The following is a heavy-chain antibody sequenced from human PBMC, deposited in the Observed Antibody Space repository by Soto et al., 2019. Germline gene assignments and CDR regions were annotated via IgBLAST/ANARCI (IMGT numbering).Heavy chain of an antibody. Sequence: QVQLVESGGGVVQPGRSLRLSCAASGFTFSAYGMHWVRQAPGKGLEWVALISFNGNNKYYADSAKGRFTISRNNSKNTHLLPMNTRRPGDVAVCYGANRETTREPGFDYWGQGTRVTVSS. CDR3: ANRETTREPGFDY. D-gene: IGHD1-26*01. CDR1: GFTFSAYG. V-gene: IGHV3-30*18. CDR2: ISFNGNNK. J-gene: IGHJ4*02.